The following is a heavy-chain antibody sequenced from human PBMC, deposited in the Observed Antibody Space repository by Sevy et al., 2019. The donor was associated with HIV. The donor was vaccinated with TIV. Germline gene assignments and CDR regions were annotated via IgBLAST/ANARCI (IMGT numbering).Heavy chain of an antibody. V-gene: IGHV4-38-2*01. CDR2: GYHGGST. J-gene: IGHJ6*02. CDR1: NYSISSGYY. Sequence: SETLSLTCAVSNYSISSGYYWGWIRQPPGKGLEWIGYGYHGGSTYYNPSLQSRVTISLDTSKNHFSLRLRSVTAADTAVYYCARASGGDRLDYYGMDVWGQGTTVTVSS. D-gene: IGHD2-21*02. CDR3: ARASGGDRLDYYGMDV.